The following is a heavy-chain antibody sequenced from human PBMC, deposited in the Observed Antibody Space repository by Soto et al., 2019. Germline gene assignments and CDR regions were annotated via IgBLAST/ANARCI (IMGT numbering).Heavy chain of an antibody. CDR3: ARVRGFSFFGVVIPPDV. V-gene: IGHV1-8*01. J-gene: IGHJ6*02. CDR2: MNPNSGNT. Sequence: ASVKVSCKASGYTFTSYDINWARQATGQGLEWMGWMNPNSGNTGYAQKFQGRVTMTRNTSISTAYMELSSLRSEDTAVYYCARVRGFSFFGVVIPPDVWGQGTTVTVSS. CDR1: GYTFTSYD. D-gene: IGHD3-3*01.